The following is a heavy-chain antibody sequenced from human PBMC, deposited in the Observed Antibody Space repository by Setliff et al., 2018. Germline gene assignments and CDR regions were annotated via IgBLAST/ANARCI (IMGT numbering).Heavy chain of an antibody. J-gene: IGHJ6*03. CDR1: GASISANHY. CDR3: ARAYYYASGNSHNYYMDV. Sequence: SETLSLTCTVSGASISANHYWGWIRQTPGKGLEWIGSMYSSGSTYYNPSLKSRVTISVDTSQNQFSLKLTSVSAADTAVYYCARAYYYASGNSHNYYMDVWGKGTAVTVSS. D-gene: IGHD3-10*01. V-gene: IGHV4-39*01. CDR2: MYSSGST.